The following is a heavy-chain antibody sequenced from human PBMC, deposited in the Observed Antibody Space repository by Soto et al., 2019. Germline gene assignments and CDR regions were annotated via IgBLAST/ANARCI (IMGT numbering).Heavy chain of an antibody. V-gene: IGHV1-18*04. CDR2: ISAYSGNT. Sequence: QVQLVQSGAEVKKPGAAVKVSCKASGYTFTTYGITWVRQAPGQGLEWMGWISAYSGNTNYAQKLQGRLTVTTDTSTNTAYMDLMRLRSDDTAVYYCARVVKAGDYGDYGRYYFDYWGHGTLVTVSS. J-gene: IGHJ4*01. CDR3: ARVVKAGDYGDYGRYYFDY. D-gene: IGHD4-17*01. CDR1: GYTFTTYG.